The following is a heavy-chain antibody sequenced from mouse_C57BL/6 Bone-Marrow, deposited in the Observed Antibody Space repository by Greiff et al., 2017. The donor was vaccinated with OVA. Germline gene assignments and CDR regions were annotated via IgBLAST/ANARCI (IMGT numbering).Heavy chain of an antibody. J-gene: IGHJ3*01. Sequence: VQLQQSGAELVKPGASVKLSCKASGYTFTEYTIHWVKQRSGQGLEWIGWFYPGSGSIKYNEKFKDKATLTADKSSSTVYMELSRLTSEDSAVYFCARHEVRTFYDGYYGFADWGQGTLVTVSA. CDR3: ARHEVRTFYDGYYGFAD. CDR2: FYPGSGSI. D-gene: IGHD2-3*01. V-gene: IGHV1-62-2*01. CDR1: GYTFTEYT.